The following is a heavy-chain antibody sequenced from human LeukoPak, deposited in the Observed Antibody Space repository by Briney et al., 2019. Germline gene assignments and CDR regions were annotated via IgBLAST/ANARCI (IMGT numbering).Heavy chain of an antibody. Sequence: GGSLRLSCTASGFIFSSYAMNWVRQAPGKGLEWVSPMSHSGGSTYYTDSVKAQFTISTDNSKTTLYLQMNSLRAEDTAVYYCVRDGDINAPYYYMDVWGKGTTVTVSS. V-gene: IGHV3-23*01. J-gene: IGHJ6*03. CDR3: VRDGDINAPYYYMDV. CDR1: GFIFSSYA. CDR2: MSHSGGST. D-gene: IGHD2-15*01.